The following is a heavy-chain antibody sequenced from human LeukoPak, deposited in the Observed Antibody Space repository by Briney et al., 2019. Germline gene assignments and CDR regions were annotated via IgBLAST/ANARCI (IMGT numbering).Heavy chain of an antibody. CDR3: VKDLGSGADGPRFDP. CDR2: MIWNSDSR. Sequence: PGGSLRLSCAASGFKFDDKAMHWVRQSPGKGLEWVSSMIWNSDSRGYAESVKGRFTISSDKAKNSLNLQMNSLRPEDTAFYFCVKDLGSGADGPRFDPWGHGTLVTVSS. D-gene: IGHD2-15*01. CDR1: GFKFDDKA. V-gene: IGHV3-9*01. J-gene: IGHJ5*02.